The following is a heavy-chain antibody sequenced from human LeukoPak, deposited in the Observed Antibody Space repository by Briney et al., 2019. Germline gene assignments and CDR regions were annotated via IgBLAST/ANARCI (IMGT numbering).Heavy chain of an antibody. CDR1: GGTFSSYT. CDR2: IIPILGIA. V-gene: IGHV1-69*02. CDR3: ARGEIKQVVVAATGPADYGMDV. J-gene: IGHJ6*02. D-gene: IGHD2-15*01. Sequence: GASVKVSCKASGGTFSSYTIGWVRQAPGQGLEWMGRIIPILGIANYAQKFQGRVTITADKSTSTAYMELSSLRSEDTAVYYCARGEIKQVVVAATGPADYGMDVWGQGTTVTVSS.